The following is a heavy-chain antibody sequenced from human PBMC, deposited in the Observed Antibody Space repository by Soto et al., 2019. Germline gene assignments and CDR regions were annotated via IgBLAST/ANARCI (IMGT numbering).Heavy chain of an antibody. V-gene: IGHV4-4*02. D-gene: IGHD3-10*01. Sequence: SETLSLTCAVSGGSISSDNWWSWVRQPPGMGLGCIGEMYLSGNTNYNPSLKSRVTISVDKSKSQFSMKMTSVTAADTALYYCASASASGMIRGLIIKWGQGNQVTVAS. J-gene: IGHJ4*02. CDR1: GGSISSDNW. CDR2: MYLSGNT. CDR3: ASASASGMIRGLIIK.